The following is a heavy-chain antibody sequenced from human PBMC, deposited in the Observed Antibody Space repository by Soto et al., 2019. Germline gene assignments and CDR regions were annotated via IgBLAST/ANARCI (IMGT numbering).Heavy chain of an antibody. V-gene: IGHV4-31*03. CDR3: ARGASGGDFWSGPPYYYYYMDV. Sequence: SETLSLNCPVSGGSISRGCYYWSWIRQHPGKGLEWIGYIYYSGSTYYNPSLKSRVTISVDTSKNQFSLKLSSVTAADTAVYYCARGASGGDFWSGPPYYYYYMDVWGKGTTVTVSS. CDR1: GGSISRGCYY. CDR2: IYYSGST. D-gene: IGHD3-3*01. J-gene: IGHJ6*03.